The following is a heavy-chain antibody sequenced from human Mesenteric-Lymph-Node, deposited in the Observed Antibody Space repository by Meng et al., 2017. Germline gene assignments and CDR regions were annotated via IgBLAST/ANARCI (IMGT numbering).Heavy chain of an antibody. D-gene: IGHD3-16*01. J-gene: IGHJ4*02. CDR3: ARYSITYYDYVWGSYS. Sequence: QVQLQESGPGLVKPSQTLSLTCTVSGGSISSGGYYWSWIRQHPGKGLEWIGYIYYSGSTYYNPSLKSRVTISVDTSKNQFSLKLSSVTAADTAVYYCARYSITYYDYVWGSYSWGQGTLVTVSS. CDR1: GGSISSGGYY. CDR2: IYYSGST. V-gene: IGHV4-31*03.